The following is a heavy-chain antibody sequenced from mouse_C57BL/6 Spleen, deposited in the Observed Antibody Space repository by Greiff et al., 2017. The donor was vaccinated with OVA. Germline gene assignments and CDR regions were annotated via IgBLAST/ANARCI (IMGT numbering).Heavy chain of an antibody. V-gene: IGHV1-82*01. Sequence: QVQLQQSGPELVKPGASVKISCKASGYAFSSSWMNWVKQRPGKGLEWIGRIYPGDGDTNYNGKFKGKATLTADKSSSTAYMQLSSLTSEDSAVYFCASLELYYAMDYWGQGTSVTVSS. CDR3: ASLELYYAMDY. J-gene: IGHJ4*01. CDR2: IYPGDGDT. CDR1: GYAFSSSW.